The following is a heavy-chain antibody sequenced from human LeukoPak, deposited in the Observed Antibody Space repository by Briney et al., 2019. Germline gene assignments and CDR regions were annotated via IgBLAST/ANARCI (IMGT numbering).Heavy chain of an antibody. D-gene: IGHD3-10*01. CDR2: ISPNRGGT. J-gene: IGHJ4*02. CDR3: ARDVLVGGSHKFDY. V-gene: IGHV1-2*02. Sequence: ASVKVSCKASGYTFTGYYVQWVRQAPGQGLEWMGWISPNRGGTNYAPKFQGRVTMASDTSINTAYMELSRLTSDDTAVYYCARDVLVGGSHKFDYWGQGTLATVSS. CDR1: GYTFTGYY.